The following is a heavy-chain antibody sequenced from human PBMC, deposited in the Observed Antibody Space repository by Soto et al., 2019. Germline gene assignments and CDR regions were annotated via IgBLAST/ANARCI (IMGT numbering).Heavy chain of an antibody. V-gene: IGHV2-5*02. Sequence: SGPTLVNPTETLTLTCTVSGFSLSNARMGVSWIRQPPGKALEWLALIYWDDDKRYSPSLRSRLTINKDTSKNQVVLTMTNMDPVDTATYYCIQSRCGGDCLQSYASHYYYGMDVWGQGTTVTVSS. CDR2: IYWDDDK. J-gene: IGHJ6*02. CDR3: IQSRCGGDCLQSYASHYYYGMDV. D-gene: IGHD2-21*02. CDR1: GFSLSNARMG.